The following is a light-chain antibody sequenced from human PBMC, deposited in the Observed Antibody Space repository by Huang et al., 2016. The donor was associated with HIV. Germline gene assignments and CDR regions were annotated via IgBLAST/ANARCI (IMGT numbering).Light chain of an antibody. CDR2: GAY. CDR3: QQYNDWPPLT. Sequence: EVVMTQSPVTFPLSPGARATLSCRASQSVSTYLAWYQQKPGQAPRLLIYGAYTRATNIPARFSGSGSGTEFTLTISGLQSEDFAIYYCQQYNDWPPLTFGGGTKVEIK. J-gene: IGKJ4*01. V-gene: IGKV3-15*01. CDR1: QSVSTY.